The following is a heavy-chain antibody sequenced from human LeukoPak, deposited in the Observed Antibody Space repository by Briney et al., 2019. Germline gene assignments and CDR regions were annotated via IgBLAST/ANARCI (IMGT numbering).Heavy chain of an antibody. Sequence: PSETLSLTCTVSGGSISSYYWSWIRQPPGKGLEWIGYIYYSGSTNYNPSLKSRVTISVDTSKNQFSLKLSSVTAADTAVYYCARHGGSYVWGSYRKFDPWGQGTLVTVSS. CDR3: ARHGGSYVWGSYRKFDP. V-gene: IGHV4-59*08. CDR1: GGSISSYY. CDR2: IYYSGST. J-gene: IGHJ5*02. D-gene: IGHD3-16*02.